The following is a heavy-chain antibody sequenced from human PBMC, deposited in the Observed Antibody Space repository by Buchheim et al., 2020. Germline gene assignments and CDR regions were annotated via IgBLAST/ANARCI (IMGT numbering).Heavy chain of an antibody. CDR3: AREGVTGTRLHYYYGMDV. Sequence: VQLVESGGGVVQPGGSLRLSCAASGFTFSSYWMHWVRQAPGKGLVWVSRINSDGSSTSYADSVKGRFTISRDNAKNTLYLQMNSLRAEDTAVYYCAREGVTGTRLHYYYGMDVWGQGTT. CDR2: INSDGSST. J-gene: IGHJ6*02. V-gene: IGHV3-74*01. D-gene: IGHD1-7*01. CDR1: GFTFSSYW.